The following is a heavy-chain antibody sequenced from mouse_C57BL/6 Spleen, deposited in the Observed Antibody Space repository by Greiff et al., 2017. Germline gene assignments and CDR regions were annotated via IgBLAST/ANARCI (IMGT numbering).Heavy chain of an antibody. D-gene: IGHD1-1*01. CDR3: ARYRYYRSNSGFAY. CDR1: GFTFTDYY. V-gene: IGHV7-3*01. J-gene: IGHJ3*01. CDR2: IRNKANGYTT. Sequence: EVMLVESGGGLVQPGGSLSLSCAASGFTFTDYYMSWVRQPPGKALEWLGFIRNKANGYTTEYSASVKGRFTISRDNSQSILYLQMNALRSEDSATYYCARYRYYRSNSGFAYWGQRTLVTVSA.